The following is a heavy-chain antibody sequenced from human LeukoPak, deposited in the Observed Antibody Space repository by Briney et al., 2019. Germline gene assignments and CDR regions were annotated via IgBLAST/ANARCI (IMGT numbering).Heavy chain of an antibody. CDR3: AREGKSIAAAGTNWFDP. CDR1: GGSISSSSYY. D-gene: IGHD6-13*01. J-gene: IGHJ5*02. Sequence: SETLSLTCTVSGGSISSSSYYWGWIRQPPGKGLEWIGSIYYRGSTYYNPSLKSRVTISVDTSKNQFSLKLSSVTAADTAVYYCAREGKSIAAAGTNWFDPWGQGTLVTVSS. CDR2: IYYRGST. V-gene: IGHV4-39*07.